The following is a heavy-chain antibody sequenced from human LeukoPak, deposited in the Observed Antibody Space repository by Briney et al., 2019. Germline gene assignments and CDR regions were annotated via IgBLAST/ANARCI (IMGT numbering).Heavy chain of an antibody. Sequence: ASVKVSCKASGYTFTGYYMHWVRQAPGQGLEWMGRINPNSGGTNYAQKFQGRVTMTRDTSISTAYMELSRLRSDDTAVYYCVTGQYQRWLQFPYYYGMDVWGQGTTVTVSS. V-gene: IGHV1-2*06. CDR2: INPNSGGT. J-gene: IGHJ6*02. D-gene: IGHD5-24*01. CDR1: GYTFTGYY. CDR3: VTGQYQRWLQFPYYYGMDV.